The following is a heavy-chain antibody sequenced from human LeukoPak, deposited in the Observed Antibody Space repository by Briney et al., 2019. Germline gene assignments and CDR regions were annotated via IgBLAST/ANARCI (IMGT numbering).Heavy chain of an antibody. V-gene: IGHV1-18*01. CDR3: ASCSSGWSEFDY. Sequence: ASVKVSCKASGYTFTSYGISWVRQALGQGLEWMGWISAYNGNTNYAQKLQGRVTMTTDTSTSTAYMELRSLRSDDTAVYYCASCSSGWSEFDYWGQGTLVTVSS. D-gene: IGHD6-19*01. CDR2: ISAYNGNT. J-gene: IGHJ4*02. CDR1: GYTFTSYG.